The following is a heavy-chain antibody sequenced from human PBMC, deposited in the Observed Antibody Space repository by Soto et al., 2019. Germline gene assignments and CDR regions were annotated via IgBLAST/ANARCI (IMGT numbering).Heavy chain of an antibody. CDR1: GYAFSKYG. CDR2: IRPDNGDT. V-gene: IGHV1-18*04. Sequence: QLQLVQSGAEVERPGASVRVSCKAYGYAFSKYGISWIRQAPGQGLEWMGWIRPDNGDTNYAQKFKGRVTMTTDTSSNTAYIELRSLRSDDTAGYYCATSYDSGFDPWGHGTLVSVSS. J-gene: IGHJ5*02. CDR3: ATSYDSGFDP. D-gene: IGHD5-12*01.